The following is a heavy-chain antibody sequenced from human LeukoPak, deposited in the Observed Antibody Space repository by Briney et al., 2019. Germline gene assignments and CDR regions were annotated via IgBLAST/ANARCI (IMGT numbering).Heavy chain of an antibody. Sequence: ASVKVSCKASGYPFIGYYMHWVRQAPGQGLEWMGGIIPIFGTANYAQKFQGRVTITADKSTSTAYMELSSLRSEDTAVYYCARGGYSYGFGSGYWGQGTLVTVSS. CDR3: ARGGYSYGFGSGY. CDR1: GYPFIGYY. J-gene: IGHJ4*02. CDR2: IIPIFGTA. D-gene: IGHD5-18*01. V-gene: IGHV1-69*06.